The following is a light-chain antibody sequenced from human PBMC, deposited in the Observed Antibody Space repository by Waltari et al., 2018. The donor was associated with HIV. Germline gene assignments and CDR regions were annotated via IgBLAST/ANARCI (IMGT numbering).Light chain of an antibody. J-gene: IGLJ2*01. Sequence: QSALAQPPSASGPAGQSVTISCTGTSSDVGAYNYVSWYQQHPGKSPKLIIYDVTKRPSGVPDRFSGSKSGNTASLTVSGLQGEDEADYYCSSYADSDTPVVFGGGTKLTVL. CDR1: SSDVGAYNY. CDR2: DVT. V-gene: IGLV2-8*01. CDR3: SSYADSDTPVV.